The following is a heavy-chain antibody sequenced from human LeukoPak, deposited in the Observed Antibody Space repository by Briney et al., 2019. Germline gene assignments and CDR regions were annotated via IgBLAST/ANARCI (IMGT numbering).Heavy chain of an antibody. CDR1: GYTFTGYS. V-gene: IGHV1-2*06. J-gene: IGHJ6*03. D-gene: IGHD2-2*01. CDR3: ARDGGYCTSPNCALDYMDV. Sequence: ASVKVSCKASGYTFTGYSVYWVRQAPGQGLEWMGRINPNSGGTLYAQKFQGRVIMTRDTPITTAYMELTNLTSADTAVYYCARDGGYCTSPNCALDYMDVWGRGTTVTVSS. CDR2: INPNSGGT.